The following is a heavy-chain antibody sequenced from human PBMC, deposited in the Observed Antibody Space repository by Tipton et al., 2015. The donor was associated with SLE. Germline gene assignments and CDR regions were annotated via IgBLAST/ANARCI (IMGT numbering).Heavy chain of an antibody. V-gene: IGHV3-66*01. CDR3: ARDSFHYDTSGYYLYYFDY. CDR1: GFTVSSNY. CDR2: IYSGGST. Sequence: SLRLSCAASGFTVSSNYMSWVRQAPGKGLEWVSVIYSGGSTYYADSVKGRFTISRDNSKNTLYLQMNSLRAEDTAVYYCARDSFHYDTSGYYLYYFDYWGQGTLVTVSS. J-gene: IGHJ4*02. D-gene: IGHD3-22*01.